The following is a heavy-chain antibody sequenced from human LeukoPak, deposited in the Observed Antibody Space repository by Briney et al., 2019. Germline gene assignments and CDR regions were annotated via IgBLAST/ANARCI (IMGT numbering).Heavy chain of an antibody. CDR2: IIPILGIA. CDR1: GGTFSSYA. D-gene: IGHD6-13*01. J-gene: IGHJ3*02. CDR3: ASPLIAAAVVGAFDI. Sequence: GASVKVSCKASGGTFSSYAISWVGQAPGPGLEWMGRIIPILGIANYAQKFQGRVTITADKSTSTAYMELSSLRSEDTAVYYCASPLIAAAVVGAFDIWGQGTMVTVSS. V-gene: IGHV1-69*04.